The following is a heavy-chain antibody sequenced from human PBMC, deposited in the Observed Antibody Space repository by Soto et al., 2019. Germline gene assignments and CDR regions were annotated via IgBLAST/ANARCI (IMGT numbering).Heavy chain of an antibody. CDR3: ARDGQSDTAIGYYYYYGMDV. V-gene: IGHV3-48*03. CDR2: ISSSGSTI. J-gene: IGHJ6*02. Sequence: PGGSLRLSCAASGFTFSSYEMNWVRQAPGKGLEWVSYISSSGSTIYYADSVKGRFTISRDNAKNSLYLQMNSLRAEDTAVYYCARDGQSDTAIGYYYYYGMDVWGQGTTVTVSS. D-gene: IGHD5-18*01. CDR1: GFTFSSYE.